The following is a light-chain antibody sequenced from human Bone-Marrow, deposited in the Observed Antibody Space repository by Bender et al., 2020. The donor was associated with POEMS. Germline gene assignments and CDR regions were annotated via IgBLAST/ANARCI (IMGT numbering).Light chain of an antibody. Sequence: LTQPPSASGTPGQRVTISCSGSSSNIGTNPVNWYQQKPGRAPVLVMYKDSERPSLIPERFSGSSSGATVTLTISDVQAEDEADYYCQSTDSSGSYRIFGGGTKLTVL. J-gene: IGLJ2*01. CDR3: QSTDSSGSYRI. CDR1: SSNIGT. CDR2: KDS. V-gene: IGLV3-25*03.